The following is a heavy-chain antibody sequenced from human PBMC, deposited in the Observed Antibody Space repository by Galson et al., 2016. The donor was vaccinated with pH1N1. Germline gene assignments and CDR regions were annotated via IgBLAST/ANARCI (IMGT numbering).Heavy chain of an antibody. Sequence: SLRLSCAASGFTFDDYAMHWVRQVPGKGLEWVSGISWNSGSIGYADSVKGRFTISRDSAKNSLYLQMNSLRAEDTALYYCARAHGYSSGWYDYWGQGTLVTVSS. J-gene: IGHJ4*02. CDR1: GFTFDDYA. D-gene: IGHD6-19*01. CDR3: ARAHGYSSGWYDY. CDR2: ISWNSGSI. V-gene: IGHV3-9*01.